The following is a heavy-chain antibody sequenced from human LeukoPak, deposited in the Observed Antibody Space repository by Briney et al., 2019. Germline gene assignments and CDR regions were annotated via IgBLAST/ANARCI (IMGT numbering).Heavy chain of an antibody. D-gene: IGHD6-19*01. Sequence: ASVKVSCKASGYIFTNYYMHWLRQAPGQGLEWMGIINPSDGSTSYAQKFQGRVTMTRDTSTSTVYMELSSLRSEDTAVYYCARDDPLDKISSGWGPWGQGTLVTVSS. CDR1: GYIFTNYY. J-gene: IGHJ5*02. CDR2: INPSDGST. V-gene: IGHV1-46*01. CDR3: ARDDPLDKISSGWGP.